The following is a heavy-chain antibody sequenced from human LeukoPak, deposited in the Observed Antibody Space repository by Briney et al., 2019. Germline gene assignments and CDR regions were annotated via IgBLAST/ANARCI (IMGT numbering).Heavy chain of an antibody. J-gene: IGHJ4*02. Sequence: SETLSLTCTVSGYSISSGYYWGWIRQPPGKGLEWIGSIYHSGSTYYNPSLKSRVTISVDTSKNQFSLKLSSVTAADTAVYYCARASAGFGELLSTFFDYWGQGTLVTVRS. V-gene: IGHV4-38-2*02. CDR1: GYSISSGYY. D-gene: IGHD3-10*01. CDR3: ARASAGFGELLSTFFDY. CDR2: IYHSGST.